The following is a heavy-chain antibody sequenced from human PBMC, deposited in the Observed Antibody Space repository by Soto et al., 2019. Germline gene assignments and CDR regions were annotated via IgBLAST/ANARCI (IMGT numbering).Heavy chain of an antibody. D-gene: IGHD6-13*01. CDR2: IRSKANSYAT. CDR3: TSTGPYSRGDY. J-gene: IGHJ4*02. V-gene: IGHV3-73*01. Sequence: EVQLVESGGGLVQPGGSLKLSCAASGFTFSGSTMHWVRQASGKGLEWVGRIRSKANSYATAYAASVKGRFTISRDDSKNTAYLQMNSLKTEDTAVYYCTSTGPYSRGDYWGQGTLVTVSS. CDR1: GFTFSGST.